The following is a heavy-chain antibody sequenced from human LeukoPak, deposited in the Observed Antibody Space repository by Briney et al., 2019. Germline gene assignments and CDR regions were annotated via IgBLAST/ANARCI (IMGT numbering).Heavy chain of an antibody. V-gene: IGHV3-30-3*01. J-gene: IGHJ6*01. Sequence: GGSLRLSCAASRFTSDIYAIHWVPKAQGKGLNGLAVITFVGVNKYYGDSVKGRFTNSRDNSKNMLYLQMNSLSAEDAVVYYCARGGGHYYGSGSYTHNFYGRVVWGQGTTDSVFS. D-gene: IGHD3-10*01. CDR3: ARGGGHYYGSGSYTHNFYGRVV. CDR1: RFTSDIYA. CDR2: ITFVGVNK.